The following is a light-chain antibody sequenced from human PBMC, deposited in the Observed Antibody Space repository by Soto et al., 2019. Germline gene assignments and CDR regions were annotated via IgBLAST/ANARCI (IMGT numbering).Light chain of an antibody. Sequence: IQMTQSPSTLSASVGDRVTITCRASQSISSWLAWYQQKPGKAPKLLIYDASSLESGVPSRFSGSGSGTEFTLTISILQPDDFATYYCQQYNSYSPWTFGQGTKLEIK. CDR2: DAS. V-gene: IGKV1-5*01. CDR3: QQYNSYSPWT. CDR1: QSISSW. J-gene: IGKJ2*02.